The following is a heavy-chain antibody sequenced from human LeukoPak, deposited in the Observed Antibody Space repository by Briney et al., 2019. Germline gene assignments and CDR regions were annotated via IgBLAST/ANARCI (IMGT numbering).Heavy chain of an antibody. J-gene: IGHJ2*01. CDR2: IYYSGST. Sequence: PSETLSLTCTVSGGSISSYYWSWIRQPPGKGLEWIGYIYYSGSTNYNPSLKSRVTISVDTSKNQFSLKLSSVTAADTAVYYCARHSGHSSGWPYWYFDLWGRGTLVTVSS. V-gene: IGHV4-59*08. D-gene: IGHD6-19*01. CDR3: ARHSGHSSGWPYWYFDL. CDR1: GGSISSYY.